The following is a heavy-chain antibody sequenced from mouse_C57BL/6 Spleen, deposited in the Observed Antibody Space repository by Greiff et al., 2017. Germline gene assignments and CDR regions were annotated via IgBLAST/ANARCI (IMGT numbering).Heavy chain of an antibody. CDR1: GYTFTSYW. J-gene: IGHJ3*01. V-gene: IGHV1-61*01. D-gene: IGHD2-5*01. CDR3: ARGAYSIAWLAD. CDR2: IYPSDSET. Sequence: QVQLQQPGAELVRPGSSVKLSCKASGYTFTSYWKDWVKQRPGQRLEWIGNIYPSDSETHYNQKFKDKATLTVDKSSSTADRQLSSLTSEDSAVYYCARGAYSIAWLADWGQGTLVTVSA.